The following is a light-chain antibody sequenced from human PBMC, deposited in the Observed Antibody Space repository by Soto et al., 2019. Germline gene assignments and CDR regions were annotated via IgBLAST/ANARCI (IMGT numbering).Light chain of an antibody. CDR1: QSVSSSY. V-gene: IGKV3-20*01. CDR2: GAS. J-gene: IGKJ2*01. CDR3: QHYGNSPPFT. Sequence: EIVLTQSPGTLSLSPGERATLSCRASQSVSSSYLAWYQQKPGQAPRLLIYGASSRATGLPDRFSGSGSGTDFTLTITRPEPEDVAVYFCQHYGNSPPFTFGQGTKVEIK.